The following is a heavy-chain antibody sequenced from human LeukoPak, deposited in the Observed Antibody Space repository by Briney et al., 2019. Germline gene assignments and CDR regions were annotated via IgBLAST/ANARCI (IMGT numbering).Heavy chain of an antibody. CDR3: VRQIRGYYGMDV. D-gene: IGHD3-3*01. J-gene: IGHJ6*02. CDR1: GFTFRSYE. Sequence: PGGSLRLSCAGSGFTFRSYEMNWVRQAPGRGLEWLSYINIGGSPIYCADSVKGRFTISRDNAKNSLYLQMHSLRAEDTAVYYCVRQIRGYYGMDVWGQGTTVTVSS. V-gene: IGHV3-48*03. CDR2: INIGGSPI.